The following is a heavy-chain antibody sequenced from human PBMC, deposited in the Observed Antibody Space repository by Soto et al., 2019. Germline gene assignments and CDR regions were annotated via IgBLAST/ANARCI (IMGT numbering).Heavy chain of an antibody. J-gene: IGHJ3*02. CDR3: WGGAFDI. Sequence: GGSLRLSCAASGFTFDDYAMHWVRQAPGKGLEWVSGISWNSGSIGYADSVKGRFTISRDNAKNSLYLQMNSLRAEDTALAGQWGGAFDIWGQGTMVTVSS. D-gene: IGHD3-16*01. V-gene: IGHV3-9*01. CDR2: ISWNSGSI. CDR1: GFTFDDYA.